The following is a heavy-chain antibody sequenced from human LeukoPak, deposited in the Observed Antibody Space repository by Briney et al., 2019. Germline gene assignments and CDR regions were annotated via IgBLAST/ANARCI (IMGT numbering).Heavy chain of an antibody. CDR2: IKPDGSEK. CDR3: ARGANWAFEY. Sequence: GGSLRLSCAASGFIFSNSWMNWVRQAPGKGLEWVAKIKPDGSEKYYVDSVKGRFTVSRDNAKNSLYLQMNSLRADDTAVYFCARGANWAFEYWGQGTLVTVSS. V-gene: IGHV3-7*04. D-gene: IGHD7-27*01. J-gene: IGHJ4*02. CDR1: GFIFSNSW.